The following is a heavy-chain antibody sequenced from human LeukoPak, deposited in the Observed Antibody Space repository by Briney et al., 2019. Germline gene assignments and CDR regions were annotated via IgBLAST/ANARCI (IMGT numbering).Heavy chain of an antibody. CDR2: IYTSGST. CDR3: ARHSYSYYDFWSGYPGNDNWFDP. CDR1: GGSISSYY. Sequence: SETLSLTCTVSGGSISSYYWSWIRQPAGKGLEWIGRIYTSGSTNYNPSLKSRVTMSVDTSKNQFSLKLSSVTAADTAVYYCARHSYSYYDFWSGYPGNDNWFDPWGQGTLVTVSS. V-gene: IGHV4-4*07. J-gene: IGHJ5*02. D-gene: IGHD3-3*01.